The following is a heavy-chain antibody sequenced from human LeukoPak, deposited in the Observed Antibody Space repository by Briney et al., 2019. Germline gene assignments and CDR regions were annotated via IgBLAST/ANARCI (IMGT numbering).Heavy chain of an antibody. CDR2: IHSDGTT. V-gene: IGHV4-4*09. CDR3: ARLNFRGGEALHFDS. J-gene: IGHJ4*02. D-gene: IGHD3-16*01. CDR1: GGSLTNYY. Sequence: SETLSLTCSVSGGSLTNYYWGWIRQPPGKGLEFIGYIHSDGTTNYDASLQRRVVISFDTSKIQFSLRLYSVTAAATALYFCARLNFRGGEALHFDSWGQGTMVTVSS.